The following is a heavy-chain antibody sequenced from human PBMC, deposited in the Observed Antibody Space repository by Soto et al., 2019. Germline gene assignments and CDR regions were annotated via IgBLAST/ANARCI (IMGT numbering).Heavy chain of an antibody. CDR1: GDSISSYY. CDR3: ARSFGVAAAGPFDY. D-gene: IGHD6-13*01. CDR2: VSPIWGS. Sequence: PSETLSLTCTVSGDSISSYYWGWIRQPPGKEMEWIGYVSPIWGSAYNPSLQSRVAISLDTSKSQFSLELTSVTATDTAVYYCARSFGVAAAGPFDYWGQGTLVTVSS. J-gene: IGHJ4*02. V-gene: IGHV4-4*08.